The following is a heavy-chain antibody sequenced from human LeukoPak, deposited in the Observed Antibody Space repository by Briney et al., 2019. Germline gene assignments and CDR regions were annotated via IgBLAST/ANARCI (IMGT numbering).Heavy chain of an antibody. D-gene: IGHD3-22*01. CDR3: ASPNYDSSGEFDY. J-gene: IGHJ4*02. Sequence: PSETLSLTCAVYGRSFSGYYWSWIRQPPGKGLEWIGEINHSGSTNYNPSLRSRVTISVDTPKNQFSLKLSSATAADTAGYYCASPNYDSSGEFDYWGQGTLVTVSS. CDR1: GRSFSGYY. V-gene: IGHV4-34*01. CDR2: INHSGST.